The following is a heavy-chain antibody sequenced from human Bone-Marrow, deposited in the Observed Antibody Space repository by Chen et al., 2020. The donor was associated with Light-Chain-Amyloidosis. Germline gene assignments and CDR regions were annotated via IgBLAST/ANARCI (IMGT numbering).Heavy chain of an antibody. CDR3: ARVTLWSGYPFGY. CDR1: GYSINSGYY. J-gene: IGHJ4*02. V-gene: IGHV4-38-2*02. CDR2: IYHSGST. D-gene: IGHD3-3*01. Sequence: QVQLQESGPGLVKPSETLSLTCIVSGYSINSGYYWGWIRQPPGKGLEWIGTIYHSGSTYYNPSLKSRVTISVDTSKNQFSLTLSAVTAADTAMYYCARVTLWSGYPFGYWGQGTLVTVSS.